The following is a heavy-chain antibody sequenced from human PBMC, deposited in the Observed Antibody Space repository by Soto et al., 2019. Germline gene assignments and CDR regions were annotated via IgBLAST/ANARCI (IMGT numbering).Heavy chain of an antibody. Sequence: GESLKISCKGSGYIFSSHWIGWVRQMPWKGLEWLGIIYPGDSDTGYSPSFQGQVTISADKSITTAYLQCSSLKASDTAMYYCARTSAAGKYYYGMDVWGQGTTVTVSS. D-gene: IGHD6-13*01. V-gene: IGHV5-51*01. CDR3: ARTSAAGKYYYGMDV. CDR2: IYPGDSDT. J-gene: IGHJ6*02. CDR1: GYIFSSHW.